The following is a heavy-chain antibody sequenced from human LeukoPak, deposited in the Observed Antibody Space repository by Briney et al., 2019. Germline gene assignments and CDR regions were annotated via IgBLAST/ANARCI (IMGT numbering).Heavy chain of an antibody. CDR1: GGTFSSYA. V-gene: IGHV1-69*05. CDR2: IIPIFGTA. D-gene: IGHD1-26*01. CDR3: ARDSVGAGYYYYMDV. J-gene: IGHJ6*03. Sequence: GASVKVSCKASGGTFSSYAISWVRQAPGQGLEWMGGIIPIFGTANYAQKFQGRVTITTDESTSTAYMELSSLRSEDTAVYYCARDSVGAGYYYYMDVWGKGTTVTVSS.